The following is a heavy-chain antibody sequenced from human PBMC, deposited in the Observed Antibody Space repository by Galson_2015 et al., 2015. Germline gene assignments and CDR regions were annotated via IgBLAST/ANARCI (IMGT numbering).Heavy chain of an antibody. J-gene: IGHJ6*02. Sequence: SLRLSCAASGFIFSKYGMYWVRQAPGKGLEWVAVISYDGNKKYYGDSVKGRFTISRDNSENTLYLQVDSLRVEDTAVYYCAKGRVEQWLVDTMDVWGRGTTVIVSS. CDR3: AKGRVEQWLVDTMDV. CDR1: GFIFSKYG. CDR2: ISYDGNKK. D-gene: IGHD6-19*01. V-gene: IGHV3-30*18.